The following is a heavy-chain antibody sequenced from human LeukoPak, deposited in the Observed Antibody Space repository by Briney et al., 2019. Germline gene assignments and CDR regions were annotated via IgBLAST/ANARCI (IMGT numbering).Heavy chain of an antibody. J-gene: IGHJ4*02. CDR3: ASSSWYSYYFDY. V-gene: IGHV3-30*04. D-gene: IGHD6-13*01. CDR1: GFTFSTYA. CDR2: ISYDGSNK. Sequence: GGSLRLSCAASGFTFSTYAMHWVRQAPGKGLEWVAVISYDGSNKYYADSVKGRFTISRDNSKNTLYLQMNSLRAEDTAVYNCASSSWYSYYFDYWGQGTLVTVFS.